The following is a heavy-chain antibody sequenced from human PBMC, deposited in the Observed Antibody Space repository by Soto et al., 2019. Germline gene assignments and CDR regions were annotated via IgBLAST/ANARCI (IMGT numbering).Heavy chain of an antibody. CDR1: GGSLSSSGYY. J-gene: IGHJ4*02. Sequence: SETLSLTCSVSGGSLSSSGYYWGWIRQPPGKGLEWIASISYSGSTYYTPSLKSRVTISVDTSKNQFSLQLSSVTAADTAVYFCAIRQLGISLLYRGMGTLGTV. CDR2: ISYSGST. V-gene: IGHV4-39*01. CDR3: AIRQLGISLLY. D-gene: IGHD1-20*01.